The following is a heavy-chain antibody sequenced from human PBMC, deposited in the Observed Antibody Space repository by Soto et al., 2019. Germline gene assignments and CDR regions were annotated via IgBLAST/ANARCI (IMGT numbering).Heavy chain of an antibody. D-gene: IGHD3-3*01. Sequence: ASVKVSCKASGSTFTSYGISWVRRAPGQGLEWMGWISAYNGNTNYAHKLQGRVTMTTDTSTSTAYMELRSLRSDDTAVYYCAREGYGFWSGYLGHYYGMDVWGQGTTVTVSS. V-gene: IGHV1-18*04. J-gene: IGHJ6*02. CDR2: ISAYNGNT. CDR1: GSTFTSYG. CDR3: AREGYGFWSGYLGHYYGMDV.